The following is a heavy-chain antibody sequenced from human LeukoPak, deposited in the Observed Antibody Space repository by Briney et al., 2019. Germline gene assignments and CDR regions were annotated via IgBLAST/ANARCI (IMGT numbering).Heavy chain of an antibody. J-gene: IGHJ4*02. Sequence: GGSLRLSCAASGFTFSSYDMHWVRQATGKGLEWVSAIGTAGDTYYPGSVKGRFTISRENAKNSLYLQMNSLRAGDTAVYYCARSRRRGVPDHWGQGTLVTVSS. CDR1: GFTFSSYD. D-gene: IGHD3-10*01. CDR2: IGTAGDT. CDR3: ARSRRRGVPDH. V-gene: IGHV3-13*01.